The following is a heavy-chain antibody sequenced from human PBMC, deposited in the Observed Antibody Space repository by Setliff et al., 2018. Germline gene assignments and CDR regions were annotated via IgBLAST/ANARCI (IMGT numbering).Heavy chain of an antibody. CDR1: GGSVRSHY. CDR3: ARDRTYYGSGTYTRWFDY. J-gene: IGHJ4*02. CDR2: IFYSGDT. Sequence: PSETLFLTCTVSGGSVRSHYWSWIRHSPGKGLEWIGLIFYSGDTKSNPSLKSRVTMSADTSKNQFSLQLSSVTAADTAVYYCARDRTYYGSGTYTRWFDYWGQGTLVTVSS. V-gene: IGHV4-59*02. D-gene: IGHD3-10*01.